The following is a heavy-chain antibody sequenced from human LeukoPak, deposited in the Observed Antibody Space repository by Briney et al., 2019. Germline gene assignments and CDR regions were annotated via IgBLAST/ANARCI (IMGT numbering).Heavy chain of an antibody. D-gene: IGHD4-17*01. CDR1: GYTFTSYG. CDR3: ASGVTVTGAFDI. V-gene: IGHV1-18*01. CDR2: ISAYNGNT. Sequence: ASVKVSGKASGYTFTSYGIRWVRQAPGQGLEWMGWISAYNGNTNYAQKLQGRVTMTTDTSTSTAYMELRSLRSDDTAVYYCASGVTVTGAFDIWGQGTMVTVSS. J-gene: IGHJ3*02.